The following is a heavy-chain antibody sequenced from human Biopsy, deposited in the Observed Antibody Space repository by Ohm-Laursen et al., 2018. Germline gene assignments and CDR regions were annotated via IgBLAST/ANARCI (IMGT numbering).Heavy chain of an antibody. D-gene: IGHD5-18*01. CDR3: ARLAYSEYRRDPLDV. CDR1: GYNFISYS. J-gene: IGHJ3*01. V-gene: IGHV1-2*02. Sequence: ASVKVSCKTSGYNFISYSINWVRQAPGQGLEWMGWINPNNGGTNYAHKFQGRVTMTRDTSISTAYMHLSGLTSDDTAVYYCARLAYSEYRRDPLDVWGQGTMVTVSS. CDR2: INPNNGGT.